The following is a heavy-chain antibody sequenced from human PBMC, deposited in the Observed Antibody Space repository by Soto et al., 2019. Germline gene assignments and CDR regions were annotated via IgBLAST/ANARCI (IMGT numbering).Heavy chain of an antibody. CDR2: ISTSNSNT. CDR1: GYSFTNYG. V-gene: IGHV1-18*01. Sequence: QVQLVQSGGEVKKPGAAVMVSCKASGYSFTNYGISWVRQAPGQGLEWMGWISTSNSNTAYAQKFQDRVSMTTDTSTSTAYMELRSLRPDDTAVYYCARPPQVTRSYYFNGLDVWGLGTTVTVSS. D-gene: IGHD5-18*01. J-gene: IGHJ6*02. CDR3: ARPPQVTRSYYFNGLDV.